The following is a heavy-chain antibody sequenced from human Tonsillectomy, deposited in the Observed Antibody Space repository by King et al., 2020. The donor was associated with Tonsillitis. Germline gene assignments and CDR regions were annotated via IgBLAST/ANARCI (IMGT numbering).Heavy chain of an antibody. CDR1: GFTFSNYG. V-gene: IGHV3-30*18. CDR2: ISYDESNK. Sequence: QVQLVESGGGVVQPGRSLRLSCAASGFTFSNYGMHWVRQAPGKGLEWVAVISYDESNKYYADSVEGRFTIARDNSKNTLYLQMNSLRAEDTAVSYCAKDWLRYSYASGTYWDYYGMDVWGQGTTVTVSS. D-gene: IGHD3-10*01. J-gene: IGHJ6*02. CDR3: AKDWLRYSYASGTYWDYYGMDV.